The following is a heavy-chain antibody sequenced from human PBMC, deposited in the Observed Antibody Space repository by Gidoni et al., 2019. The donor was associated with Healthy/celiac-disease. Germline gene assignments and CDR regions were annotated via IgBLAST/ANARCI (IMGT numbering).Heavy chain of an antibody. CDR1: GYTFTSYG. V-gene: IGHV1-18*01. Sequence: QVPLVQSGAEVKKPGASVKVSCKASGYTFTSYGISWVRQAPGQGLEWMGWISDYNGNTNYAQKLQGRVTMTTDTSTSTAYMERRSRRSDDTAVYDCARASGGLRWCGESYWGQGTLVTVSS. D-gene: IGHD3-10*01. CDR2: ISDYNGNT. CDR3: ARASGGLRWCGESY. J-gene: IGHJ4*02.